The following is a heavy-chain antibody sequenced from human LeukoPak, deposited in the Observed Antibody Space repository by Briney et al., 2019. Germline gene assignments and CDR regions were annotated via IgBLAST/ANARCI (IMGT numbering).Heavy chain of an antibody. Sequence: HAGGSLRLSCAASGFTFSSYAMSWVRQAPGKGLEWVSAISGSGGSTYYADSVKGRFAISRDNSKNTLYLQMNSLRAEDTAVYYCAKRPREGVVVPAAPFDPCGQGTLVTVSS. V-gene: IGHV3-23*01. J-gene: IGHJ5*02. CDR2: ISGSGGST. CDR1: GFTFSSYA. D-gene: IGHD2-2*01. CDR3: AKRPREGVVVPAAPFDP.